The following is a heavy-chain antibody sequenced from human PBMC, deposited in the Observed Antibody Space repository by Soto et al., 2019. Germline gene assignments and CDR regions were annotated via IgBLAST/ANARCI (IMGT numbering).Heavy chain of an antibody. Sequence: GGSLRLSCAASGFTFSSYDMNWVRQAPGKGLEWVSYISGGSSRIFYADAVKGRFTISRDNAKNSLYLQMNSLRDEDTGVYYCARVIYGGWSTIKDYYYYAMDVWGQGTTVTVSS. D-gene: IGHD5-12*01. J-gene: IGHJ6*02. CDR3: ARVIYGGWSTIKDYYYYAMDV. CDR2: ISGGSSRI. CDR1: GFTFSSYD. V-gene: IGHV3-48*02.